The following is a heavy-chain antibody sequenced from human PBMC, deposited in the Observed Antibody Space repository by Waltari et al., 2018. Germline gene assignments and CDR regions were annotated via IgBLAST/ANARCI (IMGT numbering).Heavy chain of an antibody. Sequence: EVQLVESGGGLVQPGRSLRLSCAASGFTFDGYAMHWVRQAPGKGLEWVSSISWNSGDLDYADSVKDRFTISRDNAKNSLYLQMNSLRPEDTALYYCTKGPNYYYYYMDVWGKGTTVTVSS. D-gene: IGHD3-10*01. J-gene: IGHJ6*03. CDR3: TKGPNYYYYYMDV. CDR1: GFTFDGYA. V-gene: IGHV3-9*01. CDR2: ISWNSGDL.